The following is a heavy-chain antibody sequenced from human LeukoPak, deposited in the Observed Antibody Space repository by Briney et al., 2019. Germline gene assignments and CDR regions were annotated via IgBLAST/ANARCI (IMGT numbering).Heavy chain of an antibody. CDR2: INPNSGGT. CDR3: ARIARRNGYNHMRGIDY. Sequence: ASVKVSCKASGCTFTGYYMHWVRQAPGQGLEWMGWINPNSGGTNYAQKFQGRVTMTRDTSISTAYMELSRLRSDDTAVYYCARIARRNGYNHMRGIDYWGQGTLVNVSS. CDR1: GCTFTGYY. D-gene: IGHD5-12*01. J-gene: IGHJ4*02. V-gene: IGHV1-2*02.